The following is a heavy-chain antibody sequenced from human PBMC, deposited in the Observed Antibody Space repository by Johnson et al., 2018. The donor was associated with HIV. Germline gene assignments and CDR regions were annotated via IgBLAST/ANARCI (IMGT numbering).Heavy chain of an antibody. CDR3: SRDSWGRRPHDTFDI. CDR1: GLTFSNAW. Sequence: VQLVESGGDLVKPGGSLRLSCAASGLTFSNAWMSWVRQAPGKGLEWIGRIKSKTDGGTTDYAAPVKGRFTISRDDSKSIAYLQMNSLRTEDTAIYYCSRDSWGRRPHDTFDIWGQGTMVTVSS. D-gene: IGHD3-16*01. CDR2: IKSKTDGGTT. V-gene: IGHV3-15*01. J-gene: IGHJ3*02.